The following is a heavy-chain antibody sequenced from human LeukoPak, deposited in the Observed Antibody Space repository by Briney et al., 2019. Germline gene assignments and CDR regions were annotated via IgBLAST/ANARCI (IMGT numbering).Heavy chain of an antibody. J-gene: IGHJ4*02. Sequence: GGSLRLSCAASGFTFSSFWMGWVRQVPGKGLEWVASINFDASASHHVDSVNGRFTISRDNAKNSLYLQMSYLRAEDTAVYFCTRVTTNGYFEYWGQGTLVTVSS. CDR3: TRVTTNGYFEY. D-gene: IGHD1-1*01. V-gene: IGHV3-7*04. CDR2: INFDASAS. CDR1: GFTFSSFW.